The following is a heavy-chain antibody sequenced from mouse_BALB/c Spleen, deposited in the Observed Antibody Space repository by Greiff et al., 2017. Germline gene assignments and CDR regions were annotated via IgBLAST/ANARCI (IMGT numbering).Heavy chain of an antibody. CDR1: GYSITSDYA. Sequence: EVQLQQSGPGLVKPSQSLSLTCTVTGYSITSDYAWNWIRQFPGTKLEWMGYISYSGSTSYNPSLKSRISITRDTSKNQFFLQLNSVTTEDTATYYCARSLDRYDAMDYWGQGTSVTVSS. D-gene: IGHD2-14*01. CDR3: ARSLDRYDAMDY. J-gene: IGHJ4*01. V-gene: IGHV3-2*02. CDR2: ISYSGST.